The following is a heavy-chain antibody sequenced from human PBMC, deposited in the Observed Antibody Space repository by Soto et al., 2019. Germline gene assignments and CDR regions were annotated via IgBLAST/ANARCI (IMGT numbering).Heavy chain of an antibody. J-gene: IGHJ3*02. CDR1: GFTFSSYS. CDR2: ISSSSSYI. D-gene: IGHD2-2*01. Sequence: EVQLVESGGGLVKPGGSLRLSCAASGFTFSSYSMNWVRQAPGKGLEWVSSISSSSSYIYYADSVKGRFTISRDNAKKSLYLQMNSLRAEDTAVYYCARDYCSSTSCSSSDAFDIWGQGTMVTVSS. CDR3: ARDYCSSTSCSSSDAFDI. V-gene: IGHV3-21*01.